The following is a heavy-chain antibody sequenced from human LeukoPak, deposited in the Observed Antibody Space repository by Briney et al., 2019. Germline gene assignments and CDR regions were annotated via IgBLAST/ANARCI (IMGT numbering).Heavy chain of an antibody. Sequence: SETLSLTCTVSGGSIRPNYWSWIRQAPQKGLEWIGYVYHSGRTNVGPSLKSRVTISVDMSQNQISLKLTSVTAADTAVYYCARGRVSSDYGSVWFDPWGQGTLVTVSS. CDR1: GGSIRPNY. CDR2: VYHSGRT. V-gene: IGHV4-59*01. CDR3: ARGRVSSDYGSVWFDP. J-gene: IGHJ5*02. D-gene: IGHD3-10*01.